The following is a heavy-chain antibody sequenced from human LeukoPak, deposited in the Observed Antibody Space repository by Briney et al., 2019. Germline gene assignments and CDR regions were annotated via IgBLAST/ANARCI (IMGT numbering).Heavy chain of an antibody. D-gene: IGHD5-12*01. CDR3: ARAGEIVATITLDSAMDI. J-gene: IGHJ3*02. CDR2: IYHSGST. V-gene: IGHV4-4*02. CDR1: GGSISSSNW. Sequence: SGTLSLTCAVSGGSISSSNWWNWVRQPPGKGLEWIGEIYHSGSTNYNPSLKSRATISVDKSKNQFSLKLSSATAADTAVYYCARAGEIVATITLDSAMDIWGQGTMVTVSS.